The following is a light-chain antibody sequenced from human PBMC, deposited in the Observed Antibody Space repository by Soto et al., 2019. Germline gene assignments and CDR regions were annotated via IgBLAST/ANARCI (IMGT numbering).Light chain of an antibody. Sequence: QSVLTQPPSVSAAPGQKVTISCSGSSYNIENNYVSWYQQLPGTAPKLLIYDNNKRPSGIPVRFSGSKSGTSATLGITGLQTGDEADYYCGTWDSSLSVVVFGGGTKLTVL. CDR3: GTWDSSLSVVV. CDR2: DNN. J-gene: IGLJ2*01. V-gene: IGLV1-51*01. CDR1: SYNIENNY.